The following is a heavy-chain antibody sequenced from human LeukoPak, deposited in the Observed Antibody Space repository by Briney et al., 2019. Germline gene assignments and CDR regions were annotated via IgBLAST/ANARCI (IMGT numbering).Heavy chain of an antibody. CDR3: ARSGYYYDSDGYYHEAFDI. Sequence: ASVKVSCKASGYRFTSYGISWVRQAPGQGLEWMGWISAYNGNTNYAQKFQGRVTMTTDTSTSTAYMELRGLRSDDTAVYYCARSGYYYDSDGYYHEAFDIWGQGTMVTVSS. CDR2: ISAYNGNT. J-gene: IGHJ3*02. CDR1: GYRFTSYG. D-gene: IGHD3-22*01. V-gene: IGHV1-18*04.